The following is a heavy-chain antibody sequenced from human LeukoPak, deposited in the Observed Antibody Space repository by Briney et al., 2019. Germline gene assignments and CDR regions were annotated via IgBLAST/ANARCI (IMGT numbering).Heavy chain of an antibody. CDR1: GFTFSSYS. CDR3: ARDRRKYYDFWSGSSPADNYYYYYGMDV. V-gene: IGHV3-48*02. J-gene: IGHJ6*02. Sequence: GGSLRLSCAASGFTFSSYSMNWVRQAPGKGLEWVSYISSSSSTIYYADSVKGRFTISRDNAKNSLYLQMNSLRDEDTAVYYCARDRRKYYDFWSGSSPADNYYYYYGMDVWGQGTTVTVSS. CDR2: ISSSSSTI. D-gene: IGHD3-3*01.